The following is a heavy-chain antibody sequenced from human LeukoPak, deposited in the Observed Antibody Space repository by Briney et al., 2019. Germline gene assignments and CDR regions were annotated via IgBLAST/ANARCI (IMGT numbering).Heavy chain of an antibody. Sequence: GSLRLSCAASGFSVSNYYMSWVRQPPGKGLEWVSVMYTGGGRYYGDPVKGRFTISRDNSKNTVFLQMNSLRVEDTALYYCTRGQSYCGADCYSDWGQGTLVTVSS. J-gene: IGHJ4*02. CDR1: GFSVSNYY. CDR2: MYTGGGR. D-gene: IGHD2-21*02. CDR3: TRGQSYCGADCYSD. V-gene: IGHV3-66*01.